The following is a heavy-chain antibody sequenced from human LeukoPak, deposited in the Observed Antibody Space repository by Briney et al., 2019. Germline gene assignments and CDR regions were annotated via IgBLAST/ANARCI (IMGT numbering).Heavy chain of an antibody. CDR2: FDPEDGET. J-gene: IGHJ3*02. CDR3: ATARLWEVGAQGAFDI. D-gene: IGHD1-26*01. CDR1: GYTLTELS. Sequence: ASVKVSCKVSGYTLTELSMHWVRQAPGKGLEWMGGFDPEDGETIYAQKFQGRVTMTEDTSTDTAYMELSSLRSEDTAVYYCATARLWEVGAQGAFDIWGQGTMVTVSS. V-gene: IGHV1-24*01.